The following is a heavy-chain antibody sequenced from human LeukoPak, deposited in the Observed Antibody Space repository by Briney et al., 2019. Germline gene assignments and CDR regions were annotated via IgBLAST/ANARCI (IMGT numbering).Heavy chain of an antibody. CDR2: IHTSGSA. J-gene: IGHJ4*02. Sequence: PSETLSLTCSVSGSSFNTYYWSWIRQPAGKALEWIGRIHTSGSADYSPSLQSRVTISVDMSKKEFSLKLTSVTAADTAVYYCARVSSMEEGPDYWGQGTLVTVSS. D-gene: IGHD2-8*01. CDR1: GSSFNTYY. CDR3: ARVSSMEEGPDY. V-gene: IGHV4-4*07.